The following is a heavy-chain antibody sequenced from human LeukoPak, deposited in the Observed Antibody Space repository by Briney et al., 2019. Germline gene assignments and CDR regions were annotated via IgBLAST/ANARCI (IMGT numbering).Heavy chain of an antibody. V-gene: IGHV3-23*01. CDR2: ISGSGDST. CDR1: GFTFSSYA. J-gene: IGHJ4*02. Sequence: PGGSLRLSCAASGFTFSSYAMSWVRQAPGKGLEWVSAISGSGDSTYYGDSVKGRFTISRDNSKNTLYLQMNSLRAEDTAVYYCVKTRPLDSSSWSHGDYWGQGTLVTVSS. CDR3: VKTRPLDSSSWSHGDY. D-gene: IGHD6-13*01.